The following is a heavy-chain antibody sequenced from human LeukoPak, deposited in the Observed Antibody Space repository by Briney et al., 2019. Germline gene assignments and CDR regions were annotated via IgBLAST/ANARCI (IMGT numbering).Heavy chain of an antibody. J-gene: IGHJ4*02. D-gene: IGHD3-10*01. CDR2: INSHGSST. CDR1: GFTFSSYW. Sequence: GGSLRLSCAASGFTFSSYWMHWVRQAPGKGLVWVSRINSHGSSTSYADSVKGRFTISRDNAKNTLYLQMNSLRVEDTAVYYCARGPPVGSGSYYPGAYWGQGTLVTVSS. V-gene: IGHV3-74*01. CDR3: ARGPPVGSGSYYPGAY.